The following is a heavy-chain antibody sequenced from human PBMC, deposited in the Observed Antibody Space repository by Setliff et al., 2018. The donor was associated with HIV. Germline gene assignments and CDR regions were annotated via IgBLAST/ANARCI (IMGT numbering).Heavy chain of an antibody. CDR2: FHHSGSA. J-gene: IGHJ3*02. CDR3: ARQGAGYYYDSSDYYTGNGFDM. D-gene: IGHD3-22*01. Sequence: TLSLTCAVSGYSISTAYYWAWIRQSPGKGLEWIGGFHHSGSAHYNPSLKSRVTISGQTSRNQFSLTLTSVTAADTAIYYCARQGAGYYYDSSDYYTGNGFDMWGQGTMVTVSS. V-gene: IGHV4-38-2*01. CDR1: GYSISTAYY.